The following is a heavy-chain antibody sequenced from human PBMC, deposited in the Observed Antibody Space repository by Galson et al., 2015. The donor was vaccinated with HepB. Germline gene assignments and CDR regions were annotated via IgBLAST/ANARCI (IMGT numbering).Heavy chain of an antibody. CDR1: GFTFSSYG. D-gene: IGHD6-13*01. J-gene: IGHJ6*02. V-gene: IGHV3-30*18. Sequence: SLRLSCAASGFTFSSYGMHWVRQAPGKGLEWVAVISYGGSNKYYADSVKGRFTISRDNSKNTLYLQMNSLRAEDTAVYYCAKDGGYSSSWYKLNYYYGMDVWGQGTTVTVSS. CDR3: AKDGGYSSSWYKLNYYYGMDV. CDR2: ISYGGSNK.